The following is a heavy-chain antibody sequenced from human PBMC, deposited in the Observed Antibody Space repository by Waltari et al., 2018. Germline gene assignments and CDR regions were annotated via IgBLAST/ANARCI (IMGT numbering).Heavy chain of an antibody. Sequence: EVQLVESGGGLVQPGGSLRLSCAASGFTFSSYAMSWVRQAPGKGLAWVSAISGSGGSTYNEDSGKGRLTISRDNSKNTLYLQMNSLRAEDTAVYYCAKARGDYYGSGSYLWYWYFDLWGRGTLVTVSS. CDR3: AKARGDYYGSGSYLWYWYFDL. CDR2: ISGSGGST. J-gene: IGHJ2*01. V-gene: IGHV3-23*02. CDR1: GFTFSSYA. D-gene: IGHD3-10*01.